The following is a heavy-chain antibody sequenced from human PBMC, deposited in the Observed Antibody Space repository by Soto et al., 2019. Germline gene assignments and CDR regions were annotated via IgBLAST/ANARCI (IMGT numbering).Heavy chain of an antibody. CDR1: GFTFNTYS. CDR2: IWYDGTQK. Sequence: SLRLSCEASGFTFNTYSMHWVRQPPGKGLEWLAAIWYDGTQKYYADSVKGRFIISRDNSKKTLYLGMNSLRAEDTAVYYCARAGGTTVTGLWHFDSWGQGTLVTVSS. CDR3: ARAGGTTVTGLWHFDS. J-gene: IGHJ4*02. D-gene: IGHD4-17*01. V-gene: IGHV3-33*01.